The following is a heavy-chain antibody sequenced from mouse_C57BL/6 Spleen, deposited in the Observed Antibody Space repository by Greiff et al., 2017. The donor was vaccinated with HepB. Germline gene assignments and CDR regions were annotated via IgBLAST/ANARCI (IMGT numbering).Heavy chain of an antibody. J-gene: IGHJ1*03. V-gene: IGHV1-55*01. CDR3: AREGLSTTRYFDV. D-gene: IGHD2-1*01. Sequence: VQLQQPGAELVKPGASVKMSCKASGYTFTSYWITWVKQRPGQGLEWIGDIYPGSGSTNYNEKFKSKATLTVDTSSSTAYMQLSSLTSEDSAVYYCAREGLSTTRYFDVWGTGTTVTVSS. CDR2: IYPGSGST. CDR1: GYTFTSYW.